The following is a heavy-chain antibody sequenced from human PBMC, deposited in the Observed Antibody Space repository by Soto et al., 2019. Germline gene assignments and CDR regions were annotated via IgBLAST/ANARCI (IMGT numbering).Heavy chain of an antibody. V-gene: IGHV4-31*03. Sequence: QVQLQESGPGLVKPSQTLSLTCTVSGGSISSGGYYWSWIRQHPGKGLEWIGYIYYSGSTYYNPSLKSRVNISVDTSKNQFSLKLSSVTAADTAVYYCARDYRGLLWFGELFSAFDIWGQGTMVTVSS. CDR3: ARDYRGLLWFGELFSAFDI. D-gene: IGHD3-10*01. CDR1: GGSISSGGYY. CDR2: IYYSGST. J-gene: IGHJ3*02.